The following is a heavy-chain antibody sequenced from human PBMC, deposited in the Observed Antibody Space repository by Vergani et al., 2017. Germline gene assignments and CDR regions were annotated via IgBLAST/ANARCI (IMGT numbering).Heavy chain of an antibody. J-gene: IGHJ4*02. CDR1: GFTFSTHT. Sequence: EVQLVESGGGLVEPGGSLRLSCTASGFTFSTHTMNWVRQAPGKGLEWVSSISSTSSYIYSADSVKGRFTISRDNAKNSLYLQMNSLRAEDTAVYYCAGDHLRATVTTADYWGQGTLVTVSS. D-gene: IGHD4-17*01. V-gene: IGHV3-21*01. CDR3: AGDHLRATVTTADY. CDR2: ISSTSSYI.